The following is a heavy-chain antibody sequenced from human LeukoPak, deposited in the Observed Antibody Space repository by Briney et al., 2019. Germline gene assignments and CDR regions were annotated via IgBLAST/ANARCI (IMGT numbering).Heavy chain of an antibody. CDR1: GGSFSGYY. Sequence: SETLSLTCAVYGGSFSGYYWSWIRQPPGKGLEWIGEINHSGSTNYNPSLKSRVTISVDTSKNQFSLKLSSVTAADTAVYYCAGGQHYYYDSSGYSPGFDYWGQGTLVTVSS. J-gene: IGHJ4*02. CDR3: AGGQHYYYDSSGYSPGFDY. D-gene: IGHD3-22*01. CDR2: INHSGST. V-gene: IGHV4-34*01.